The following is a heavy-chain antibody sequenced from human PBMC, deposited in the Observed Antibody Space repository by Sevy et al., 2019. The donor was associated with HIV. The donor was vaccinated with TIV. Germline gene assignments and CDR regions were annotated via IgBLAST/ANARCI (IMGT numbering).Heavy chain of an antibody. J-gene: IGHJ5*02. D-gene: IGHD3-16*01. Sequence: GGSLRLSCAASGFTFSSYAMSWVRQAPGKGLEWVSAISGSGGSTYYADSVKGRFTISRDNSKNTLYLQMNSLRAEDMAVYYCAKDSQGLGDYVWGSYPYNWFDPWGQGTLVTVSS. V-gene: IGHV3-23*01. CDR2: ISGSGGST. CDR3: AKDSQGLGDYVWGSYPYNWFDP. CDR1: GFTFSSYA.